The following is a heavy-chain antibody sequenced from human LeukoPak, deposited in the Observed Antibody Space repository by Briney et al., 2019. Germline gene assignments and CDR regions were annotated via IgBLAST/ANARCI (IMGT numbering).Heavy chain of an antibody. D-gene: IGHD1-26*01. V-gene: IGHV1-8*03. CDR2: MNPNSGNT. CDR1: GYTFTSYD. CDR3: ALRGSYFGPYDY. Sequence: WASVKVSCKASGYTFTSYDINWVRQATGQGLEWMGWMNPNSGNTGYAQKFQGRVTITRNTSISTAYMELSSLRSEDTAVYYCALRGSYFGPYDYWGQGTLVTVSS. J-gene: IGHJ4*02.